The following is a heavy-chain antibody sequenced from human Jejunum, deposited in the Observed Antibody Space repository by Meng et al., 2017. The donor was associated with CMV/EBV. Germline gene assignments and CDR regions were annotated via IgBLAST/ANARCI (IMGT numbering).Heavy chain of an antibody. CDR2: ISYDGSKK. V-gene: IGHV3-30*18. D-gene: IGHD6-19*01. Sequence: ASEWPVRSDAMHGVRQAPGKVLEWVAVISYDGSKKYYEDSGKGRFTISRDNSKNTLYLQRDILRAEDTAVYYCAKDTLSGSSGWFDYWGQGTLVTVSS. CDR1: EWPVRSDA. CDR3: AKDTLSGSSGWFDY. J-gene: IGHJ4*02.